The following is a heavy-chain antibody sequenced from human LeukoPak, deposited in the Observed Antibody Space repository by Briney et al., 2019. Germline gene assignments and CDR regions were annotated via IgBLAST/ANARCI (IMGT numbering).Heavy chain of an antibody. J-gene: IGHJ4*02. CDR3: ARDHSDYYFDY. V-gene: IGHV1-2*02. CDR1: GYTFTDYY. Sequence: ASVKVSCKASGYTFTDYYIHWVRQAPGQGLEWMGWINPNSGGTNYAQKFQGRVTMTRDTSISTAYMELSRLRSDDTTVYYCARDHSDYYFDYWGQGTLVTVSS. CDR2: INPNSGGT. D-gene: IGHD4-11*01.